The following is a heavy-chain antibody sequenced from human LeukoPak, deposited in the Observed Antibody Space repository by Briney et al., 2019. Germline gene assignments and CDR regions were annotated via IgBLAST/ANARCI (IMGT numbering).Heavy chain of an antibody. D-gene: IGHD5-24*01. CDR1: GYSFPDYW. V-gene: IGHV5-51*01. Sequence: GESLKISCKGSGYSFPDYWIDWVRQMPGQGLEWMGIIYPADSDTRYSPSFQGQATISADKSINTAYLQWSTLKASDTATYYCARRRGDGYNSPFDYWGQGTLVTVPS. CDR3: ARRRGDGYNSPFDY. CDR2: IYPADSDT. J-gene: IGHJ4*02.